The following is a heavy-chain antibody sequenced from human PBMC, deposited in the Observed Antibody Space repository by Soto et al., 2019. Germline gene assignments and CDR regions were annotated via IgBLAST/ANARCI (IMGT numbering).Heavy chain of an antibody. CDR2: IYWDDDK. D-gene: IGHD1-26*01. V-gene: IGHV2-5*02. Sequence: XVPTLVNPTQTLTLACTFSGFSLSTNGVGVGWIRQPPGKALDWLALIYWDDDKRFWPSLRSRLTITKDTSKNQVVLTVANVDPVDTATYFCARWEYGRYDYWGQGTLVTVSS. J-gene: IGHJ4*02. CDR3: ARWEYGRYDY. CDR1: GFSLSTNGVG.